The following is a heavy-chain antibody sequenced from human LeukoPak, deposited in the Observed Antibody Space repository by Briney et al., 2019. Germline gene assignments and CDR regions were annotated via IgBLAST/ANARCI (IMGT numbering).Heavy chain of an antibody. J-gene: IGHJ4*02. D-gene: IGHD5-18*01. CDR2: ISAYNGNT. V-gene: IGHV1-18*01. CDR1: GDTFTSYG. CDR3: ARDFKDKRRYTYGTMNY. Sequence: ASVKVSCKASGDTFTSYGVSWVRQAPGQGLEWMGWISAYNGNTDYAQKLQGRVTMTTDTSTSTAYMELRSLRSDETAGYFCARDFKDKRRYTYGTMNYWGQGTPVTVSS.